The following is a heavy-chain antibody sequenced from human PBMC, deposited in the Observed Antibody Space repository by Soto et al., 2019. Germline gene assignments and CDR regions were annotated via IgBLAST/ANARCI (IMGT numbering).Heavy chain of an antibody. CDR2: INPSGGST. D-gene: IGHD3-9*01. CDR3: ARDGTYDILTGSHDY. V-gene: IGHV1-46*01. CDR1: GYTFTSYY. Sequence: GASVKVSRKESGYTFTSYYMHCVRQAPGQGLEWMGIINPSGGSTSYAQKFQGRVTMTRDTSTSTVYMELSSLRSEDTAVYYCARDGTYDILTGSHDYWGQGTLVTVSS. J-gene: IGHJ4*02.